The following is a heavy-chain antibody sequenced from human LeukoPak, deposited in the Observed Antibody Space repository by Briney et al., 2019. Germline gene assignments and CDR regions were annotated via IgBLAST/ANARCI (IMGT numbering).Heavy chain of an antibody. V-gene: IGHV4-59*01. D-gene: IGHD3-9*01. J-gene: IGHJ3*02. CDR3: ARARYVNSFYAFDI. CDR2: VHYSGAT. Sequence: KPSETLSLTCTVSGGSISPYYWSWIRQPPGKGLEFIGHVHYSGATKYNPSLKSRVTISVDTSKDQFSLNLSSVTAADTAVYYCARARYVNSFYAFDIWGQGTLVTVSS. CDR1: GGSISPYY.